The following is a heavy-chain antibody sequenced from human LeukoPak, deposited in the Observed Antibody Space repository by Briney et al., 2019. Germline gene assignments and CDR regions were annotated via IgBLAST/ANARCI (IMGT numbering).Heavy chain of an antibody. D-gene: IGHD3-10*01. CDR1: GGTFSSYA. V-gene: IGHV1-69*01. Sequence: SVRVSCKASGGTFSSYAISWVRQAPGQGLEWMGGIIPIFGTANYAQKFQGRVTITADESTSTAYMELSSLRSEDTAVYYCARDDITMVRGVRENWFDPWGQGTLVTVSS. J-gene: IGHJ5*02. CDR2: IIPIFGTA. CDR3: ARDDITMVRGVRENWFDP.